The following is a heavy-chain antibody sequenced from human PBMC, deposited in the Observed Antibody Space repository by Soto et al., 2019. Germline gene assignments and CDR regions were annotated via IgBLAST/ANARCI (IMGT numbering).Heavy chain of an antibody. CDR2: ISGSGGST. CDR3: AKDGRKDIVVVPAAPFWY. CDR1: GFTFSSYA. D-gene: IGHD2-2*01. V-gene: IGHV3-23*01. Sequence: EVQLLESGGGLVQPGGSLRLSCAASGFTFSSYAMSWVRQAPRKGLEWVSAISGSGGSTYYADSVKGRFTISRDNSKNTLYLQMNSLRAEDTAVYYCAKDGRKDIVVVPAAPFWYWGQGTLVTVSS. J-gene: IGHJ4*02.